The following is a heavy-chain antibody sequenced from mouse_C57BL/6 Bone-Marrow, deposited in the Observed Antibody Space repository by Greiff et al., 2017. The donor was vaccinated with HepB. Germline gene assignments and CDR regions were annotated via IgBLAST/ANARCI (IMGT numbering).Heavy chain of an antibody. CDR1: GYTFTSYD. J-gene: IGHJ1*03. CDR2: IYPRDGST. CDR3: ARSRYVDV. Sequence: VQLQESGPELVKPGASVKLSCKASGYTFTSYDINWVKKRPGQGLEWIGWIYPRDGSTKYNEKFKGKATLTVDTSSSTAYMELHSLTSEDSAVYFCARSRYVDVWGTGTTVTVSS. V-gene: IGHV1-85*01.